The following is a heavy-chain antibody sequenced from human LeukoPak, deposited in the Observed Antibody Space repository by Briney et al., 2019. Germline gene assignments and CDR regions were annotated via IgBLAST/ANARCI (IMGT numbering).Heavy chain of an antibody. V-gene: IGHV1-2*02. J-gene: IGHJ6*03. CDR2: INPNSGGT. CDR1: GYTFTGYY. D-gene: IGHD6-13*01. Sequence: ASVKVSCKASGYTFTGYYMHWVRQAPGQGLEWMGWINPNSGGTNYAQKFQGRVTMTRDTSISTAYMELSRLRSDDTAVYYCARAAAGTSYYYYMDVWGKGTMVTISS. CDR3: ARAAAGTSYYYYMDV.